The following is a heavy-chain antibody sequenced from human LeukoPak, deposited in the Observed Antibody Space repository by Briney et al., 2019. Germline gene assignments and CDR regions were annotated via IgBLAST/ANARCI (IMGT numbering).Heavy chain of an antibody. V-gene: IGHV1-2*02. D-gene: IGHD3-3*01. CDR1: GYTFTGYY. Sequence: ASVKVSCKASGYTFTGYYMHWVRQAPGQGLGWMGWINPNSGGTNYAQKFQGRVTMTRDTSISTAYMELSRLRSDDTAVYYCARTDFWSGYPDYWGQGTLVTVSS. J-gene: IGHJ4*02. CDR2: INPNSGGT. CDR3: ARTDFWSGYPDY.